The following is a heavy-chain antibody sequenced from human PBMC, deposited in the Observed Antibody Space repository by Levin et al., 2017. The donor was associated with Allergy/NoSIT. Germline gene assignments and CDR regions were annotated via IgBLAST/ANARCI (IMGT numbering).Heavy chain of an antibody. CDR2: ISGSGDST. V-gene: IGHV3-23*01. D-gene: IGHD2-2*01. J-gene: IGHJ4*02. CDR3: ARTRGCSSTSCYPDY. CDR1: GFTFSSYA. Sequence: PGESLKISCAASGFTFSSYAMSWVRQAPGKGLEWVSAISGSGDSTYYADSVKGRFTISRDNSKNTLYLQMNSLRAEDTAVYYCARTRGCSSTSCYPDYWGQGTLVTVSS.